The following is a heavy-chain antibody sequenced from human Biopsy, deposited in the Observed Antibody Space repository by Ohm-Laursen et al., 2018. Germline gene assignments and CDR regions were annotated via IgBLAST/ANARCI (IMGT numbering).Heavy chain of an antibody. Sequence: SLRLSCAASGFTLNKHGMHWVRQVPGKGLEWVAVIWFDETNKHYADSVKGRFTISRDNSKNMLYLQMNTLRDADTAVYYCARDPRDTALGIFDYWGLGTLVTVSS. CDR3: ARDPRDTALGIFDY. D-gene: IGHD5-18*01. CDR1: GFTLNKHG. V-gene: IGHV3-33*01. J-gene: IGHJ4*02. CDR2: IWFDETNK.